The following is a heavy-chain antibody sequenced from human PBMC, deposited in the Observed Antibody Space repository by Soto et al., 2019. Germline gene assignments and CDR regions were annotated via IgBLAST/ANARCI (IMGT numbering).Heavy chain of an antibody. CDR1: GGTFSRYS. V-gene: IGHV1-69*15. D-gene: IGHD2-2*01. Sequence: QVQLVHSGAEVKKPGSSVNVSCKASGGTFSRYSITWVRQAPGHGLEWIGRIIPIFGIASYAQKFQGRVTITADESTSTAYMELSSLRSDDTAVYYCAREDRDRETGLVPAAIDGMDVWGQGTTVTVSS. CDR3: AREDRDRETGLVPAAIDGMDV. CDR2: IIPIFGIA. J-gene: IGHJ6*02.